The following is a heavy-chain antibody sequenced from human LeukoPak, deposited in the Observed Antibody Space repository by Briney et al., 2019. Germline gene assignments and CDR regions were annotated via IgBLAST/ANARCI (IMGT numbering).Heavy chain of an antibody. J-gene: IGHJ4*02. CDR3: ARVKSQLWSLDY. Sequence: GGSLRLSCAASGFTFSSYDMNWVRQAPGKGLEWVSCISSRSSFIYYADSVQGRFTISRDDARNSLYLQMNSLRAEDTAVYYCARVKSQLWSLDYWGQGTLVTVSS. V-gene: IGHV3-21*01. CDR1: GFTFSSYD. D-gene: IGHD5-18*01. CDR2: ISSRSSFI.